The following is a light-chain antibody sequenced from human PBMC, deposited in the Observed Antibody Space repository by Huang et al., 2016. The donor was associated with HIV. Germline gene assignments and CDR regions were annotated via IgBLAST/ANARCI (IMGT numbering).Light chain of an antibody. J-gene: IGKJ1*01. CDR2: DAS. Sequence: DIQMTQSPSSLSASVGDRVTITCQASPDISNYLNWYRQKTGKAPKLLIYDASKLETGVSSRFSGSGSGTDFTFTISSLQPEDIATYYCQHYDNLRTFGQGTKVEIK. V-gene: IGKV1-33*01. CDR3: QHYDNLRT. CDR1: PDISNY.